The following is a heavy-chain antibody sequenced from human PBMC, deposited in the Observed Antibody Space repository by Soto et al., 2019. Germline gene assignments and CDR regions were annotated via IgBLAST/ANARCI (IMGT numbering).Heavy chain of an antibody. V-gene: IGHV3-49*04. CDR3: TTFGLYYNYGLDV. Sequence: PGGSLRLSCTASGFPFGDYAMSLVRQSPGKGLEWVGSIRSKAYGGTTEYAASVKGRFTISRDDSKSIAYLQMNRLKTEDTAVYYCTTFGLYYNYGLDVWCQVKTVTVSS. CDR2: IRSKAYGGTT. CDR1: GFPFGDYA. D-gene: IGHD3-10*01. J-gene: IGHJ6*02.